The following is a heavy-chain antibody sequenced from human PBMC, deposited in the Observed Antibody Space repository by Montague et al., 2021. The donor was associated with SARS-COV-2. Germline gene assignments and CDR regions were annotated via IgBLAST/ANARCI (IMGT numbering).Heavy chain of an antibody. CDR3: AKCQGGTIFGVVIPDLYYYYGMDV. J-gene: IGHJ6*02. D-gene: IGHD3-3*01. V-gene: IGHV3-23*03. CDR2: GSST. Sequence: GSSTYYADSVTGRFTISRDNSKNTLYLQMNRLRAEDTAVYYCAKCQGGTIFGVVIPDLYYYYGMDVWGQVTTV.